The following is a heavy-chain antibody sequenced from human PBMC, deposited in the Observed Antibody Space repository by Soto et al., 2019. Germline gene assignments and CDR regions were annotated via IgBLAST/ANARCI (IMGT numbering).Heavy chain of an antibody. J-gene: IGHJ4*02. D-gene: IGHD6-19*01. CDR3: ARHQRLSSGWYRTAFFDY. V-gene: IGHV4-39*01. Sequence: PSETLSLTCTVSGCSISSSSYYWGWIRQPPGKGLEWIGSIYYSGSTYYNPSLKSRVTISVDTSKNQFSLKLSSVTAADTAVYYCARHQRLSSGWYRTAFFDYWGQGTLVTVSS. CDR1: GCSISSSSYY. CDR2: IYYSGST.